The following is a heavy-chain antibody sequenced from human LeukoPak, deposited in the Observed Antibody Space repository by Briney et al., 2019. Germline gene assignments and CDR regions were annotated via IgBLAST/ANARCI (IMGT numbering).Heavy chain of an antibody. V-gene: IGHV4-34*01. J-gene: IGHJ6*03. CDR1: GGSFSGYY. Sequence: SETLSLTCAVYGGSFSGYYWSWIRQPPGKGLEWIGEINHSGSTNYNPSLKSRVTISVDTSKNQFSLKLSSVTAADTAVYYCARDGRFLENGYYYMDVWGKGTTVTVSS. CDR3: ARDGRFLENGYYYMDV. D-gene: IGHD3-3*01. CDR2: INHSGST.